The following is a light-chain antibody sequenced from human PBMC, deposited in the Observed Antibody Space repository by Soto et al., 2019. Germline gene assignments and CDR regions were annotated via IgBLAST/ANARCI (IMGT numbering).Light chain of an antibody. J-gene: IGKJ2*01. V-gene: IGKV3-20*01. Sequence: EIVLTQSPGTLSLSPGERATLSCRASQSVSSTYLAWYQQKPGQAPSLLIYGASNRATGIPDRFSGSGSGTDFTLTISGLEPADFAVYYCQQHGSSPYTFGQGTKLEIK. CDR3: QQHGSSPYT. CDR1: QSVSSTY. CDR2: GAS.